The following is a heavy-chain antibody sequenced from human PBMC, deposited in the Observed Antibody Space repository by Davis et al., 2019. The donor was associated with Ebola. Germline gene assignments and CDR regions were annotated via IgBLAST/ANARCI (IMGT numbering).Heavy chain of an antibody. Sequence: MPSETLSLTCAVSGGSISSSNWWSWVRQPPGKGLEWIGEIYHSGSTNYNPSLKSRVTISVDTSKNQFSLKLSSVTAADTAVYYCARLGLFYWFDPWGQGTLVTVSS. CDR1: GGSISSSNW. D-gene: IGHD3-9*01. V-gene: IGHV4-4*02. CDR3: ARLGLFYWFDP. J-gene: IGHJ5*02. CDR2: IYHSGST.